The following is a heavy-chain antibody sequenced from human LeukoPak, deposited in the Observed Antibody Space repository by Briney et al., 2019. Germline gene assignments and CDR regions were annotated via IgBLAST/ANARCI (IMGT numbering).Heavy chain of an antibody. CDR1: GSTFSSYA. V-gene: IGHV3-23*01. CDR2: ISGSGGST. CDR3: AKHSYITMVRGYLDY. D-gene: IGHD3-10*01. J-gene: IGHJ4*02. Sequence: PGGSLRLSCAASGSTFSSYAMSWVRQPPVKWLEWVSAISGSGGSTYYADSVKGRFTISRDNSKNTLYLQMNSLRAEGTAVYYCAKHSYITMVRGYLDYWGQGTLVTVSS.